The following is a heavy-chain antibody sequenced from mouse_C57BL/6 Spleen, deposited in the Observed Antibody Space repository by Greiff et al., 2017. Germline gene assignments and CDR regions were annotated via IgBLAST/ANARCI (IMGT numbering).Heavy chain of an antibody. V-gene: IGHV1-22*01. CDR1: GYTFTDYN. CDR3: ARRDYDEDYYAMDY. Sequence: EVQLQESGPELVKPGASVKMSCKASGYTFTDYNMHWVKQSHGKSLEGIGYINPNNGGTSYNQKFKGKATLTVNKSSSTAYMELRSLTSEDSAVYYCARRDYDEDYYAMDYWGQGTSVTVSS. CDR2: INPNNGGT. D-gene: IGHD2-4*01. J-gene: IGHJ4*01.